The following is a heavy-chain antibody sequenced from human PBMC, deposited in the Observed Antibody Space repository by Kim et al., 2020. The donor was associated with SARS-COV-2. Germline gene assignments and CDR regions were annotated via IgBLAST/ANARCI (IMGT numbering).Heavy chain of an antibody. Sequence: GGSLRLSCAASGFTFSSYGLHWVRQAPGKGLEWVAVIWYDGNKKYYVDSVKGRFTISRDNSKNTLYLQMNSLRAEDTAVYYCAREGNYGGNLGHFDYWGQGTLVTVSS. CDR3: AREGNYGGNLGHFDY. CDR2: IWYDGNKK. CDR1: GFTFSSYG. V-gene: IGHV3-33*08. D-gene: IGHD4-17*01. J-gene: IGHJ4*02.